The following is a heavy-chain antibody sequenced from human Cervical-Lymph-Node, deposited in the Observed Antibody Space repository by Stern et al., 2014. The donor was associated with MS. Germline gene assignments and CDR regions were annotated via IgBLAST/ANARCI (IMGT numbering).Heavy chain of an antibody. D-gene: IGHD2-2*01. CDR1: GGTFNTYD. CDR2: IIPIFGSA. Sequence: VQLVESGAEVKKPGSSVKVSCKVSGGTFNTYDFTWVRQAPGQGPEWMGGIIPIFGSANYAQKFQGRVTITADESTSTTYMEVSSLRSEDTAVYYCARVTVVEPVAVGYMDVWGQGTTVTVSS. CDR3: ARVTVVEPVAVGYMDV. V-gene: IGHV1-69*01. J-gene: IGHJ6*02.